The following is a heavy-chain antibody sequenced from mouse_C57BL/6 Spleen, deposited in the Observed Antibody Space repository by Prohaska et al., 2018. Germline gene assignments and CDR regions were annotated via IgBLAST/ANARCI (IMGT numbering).Heavy chain of an antibody. D-gene: IGHD2-3*01. J-gene: IGHJ2*01. V-gene: IGHV1-22*01. CDR3: ARGGPHYDGYPYYFDY. Sequence: HGKSLEWIGYINPNNGGTSYNQKFKGKATLTVNKSSSTAYMELRSLTSEDSAVYYCARGGPHYDGYPYYFDYWGQGTTLTVSS. CDR2: INPNNGGT.